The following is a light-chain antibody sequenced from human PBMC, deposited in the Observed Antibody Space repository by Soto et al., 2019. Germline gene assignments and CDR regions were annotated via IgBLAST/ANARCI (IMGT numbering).Light chain of an antibody. V-gene: IGLV2-8*01. CDR1: SSDVGGYNY. Sequence: QSALTQPPCASGSPGQSGTISCTGTSSDVGGYNYVSWYQQHPGKAPKLLIYEVSKRPSGVPDRFSGSKSGNTASLTVSGLQAEDEADYYCSSYAGSNKVFGGGTKLTV. J-gene: IGLJ2*01. CDR3: SSYAGSNKV. CDR2: EVS.